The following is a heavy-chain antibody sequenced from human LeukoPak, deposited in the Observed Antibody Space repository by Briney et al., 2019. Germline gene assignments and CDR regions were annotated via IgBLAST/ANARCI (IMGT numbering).Heavy chain of an antibody. J-gene: IGHJ4*02. V-gene: IGHV5-51*01. CDR1: GYTFTSYW. D-gene: IGHD3-22*01. Sequence: GESLKISCQGSGYTFTSYWIVWVRQMPGKGLEWMGIMYPDDSDTRYSPSFQGQVTISADKSISTAYLQWSSLKASDTAMYYCARQGPYSSGYLDEEPEFDYWGQGTLVTVSS. CDR3: ARQGPYSSGYLDEEPEFDY. CDR2: MYPDDSDT.